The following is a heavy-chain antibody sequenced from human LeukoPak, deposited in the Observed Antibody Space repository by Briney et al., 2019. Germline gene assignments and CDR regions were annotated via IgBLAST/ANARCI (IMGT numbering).Heavy chain of an antibody. J-gene: IGHJ4*02. Sequence: GGSLRLSCAASGFTFSSYWMSWVRQAPGKGLEWVANIKHDGSEKYYVDSVKGRFTISGDNAKNSLYLQMNSLRAEDTAVYYCASHPAAAILSMSYFDYWGQGTLVTVSS. V-gene: IGHV3-7*01. CDR1: GFTFSSYW. D-gene: IGHD2-2*02. CDR3: ASHPAAAILSMSYFDY. CDR2: IKHDGSEK.